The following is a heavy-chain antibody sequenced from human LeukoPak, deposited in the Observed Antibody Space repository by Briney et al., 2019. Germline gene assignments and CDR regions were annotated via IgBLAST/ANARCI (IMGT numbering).Heavy chain of an antibody. J-gene: IGHJ4*02. CDR1: GFTFSSYS. V-gene: IGHV3-48*04. CDR2: ISSSSTTI. D-gene: IGHD3-9*01. Sequence: PGGSLRLSCAASGFTFSSYSMNWVRQAPGKGLEWVSYISSSSTTINYAESVKGRFTISRDNAKNSLYLQMNSLRAEDTAVYYCARTGSYDILTGYYKDWGQGTLVTVSS. CDR3: ARTGSYDILTGYYKD.